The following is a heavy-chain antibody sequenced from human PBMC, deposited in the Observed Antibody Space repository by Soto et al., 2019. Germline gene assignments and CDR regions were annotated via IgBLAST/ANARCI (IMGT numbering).Heavy chain of an antibody. CDR1: SGSFSGYY. V-gene: IGHV4-34*01. Sequence: QVQLQQWVAGLLKPSETLSLTCAVYSGSFSGYYWSWIRQPPGKGLEWIGEINHSGSTNYNPSLKGRVNISLDASKSHSSLKLSSVTAADTAVHYSARGLRHLGGYCGQGTLVIVSS. J-gene: IGHJ4*02. CDR3: ARGLRHLGGY. CDR2: INHSGST.